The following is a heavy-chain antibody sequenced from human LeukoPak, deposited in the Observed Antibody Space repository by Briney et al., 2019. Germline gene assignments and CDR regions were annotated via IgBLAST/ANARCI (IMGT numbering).Heavy chain of an antibody. CDR1: GGTFSSYA. Sequence: SVKVSCKASGGTFSSYAISWVRQAPGQGLEWMGGIIPIFGTANYAQKFQGRVTITTDESTSTAYMELSSLRSEDTAVYYCARGGITGTTFYYFDYWGQGTLVTVSS. J-gene: IGHJ4*02. CDR2: IIPIFGTA. V-gene: IGHV1-69*05. CDR3: ARGGITGTTFYYFDY. D-gene: IGHD1-7*01.